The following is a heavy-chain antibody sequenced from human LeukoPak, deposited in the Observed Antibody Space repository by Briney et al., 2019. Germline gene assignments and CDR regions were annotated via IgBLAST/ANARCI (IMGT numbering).Heavy chain of an antibody. D-gene: IGHD4-17*01. CDR3: ARAPTPMTTVTTLGY. J-gene: IGHJ4*02. Sequence: GRSLRLSCAASGFTFSSYTMHWVRQAPGKGLEWVVVISFDGTNKYYADSVKGRFTISRDNSKNTLYLQMNSLRPEDTAVYYCARAPTPMTTVTTLGYWGQGTLVTVSS. CDR2: ISFDGTNK. CDR1: GFTFSSYT. V-gene: IGHV3-30-3*01.